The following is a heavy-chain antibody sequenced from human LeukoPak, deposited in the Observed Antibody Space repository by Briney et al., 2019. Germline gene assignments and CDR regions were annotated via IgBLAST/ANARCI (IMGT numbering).Heavy chain of an antibody. CDR2: LRYDGSNK. CDR1: GFTFSSYG. V-gene: IGHV3-30*02. Sequence: PGGSLRLSCAASGFTFSSYGMHWVRQAPGKGLEWVAFLRYDGSNKYYADSVKGRFTISRDNSKNTLYLQMNSLRAEDTAVYYCAKGKDIVVVPAATLDYWGQGTLVTVSS. CDR3: AKGKDIVVVPAATLDY. J-gene: IGHJ4*02. D-gene: IGHD2-2*01.